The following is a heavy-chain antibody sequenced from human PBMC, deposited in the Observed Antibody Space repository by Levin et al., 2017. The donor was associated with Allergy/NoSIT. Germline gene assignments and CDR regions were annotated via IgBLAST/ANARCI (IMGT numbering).Heavy chain of an antibody. CDR1: GYTFTGYY. CDR3: ARATGRDSSGYYLY. Sequence: PLASVKVSCKASGYTFTGYYMHWVRQAPGQGLEWMGWINPNSGGTNYAQKFQGRVTMTRDTSISTAYMELSRLRSDDTAVYYCARATGRDSSGYYLYWGQGTLVTVSS. CDR2: INPNSGGT. D-gene: IGHD3-22*01. J-gene: IGHJ4*02. V-gene: IGHV1-2*02.